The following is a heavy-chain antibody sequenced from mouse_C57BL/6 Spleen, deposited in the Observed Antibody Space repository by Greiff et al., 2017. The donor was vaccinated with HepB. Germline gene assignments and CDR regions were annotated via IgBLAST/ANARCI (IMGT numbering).Heavy chain of an antibody. CDR2: ISSGSSTI. CDR1: GFTFSDYG. Sequence: DVQLVESGGGLVKPGGSLKLSCAASGFTFSDYGMHWVRQAPEKGLEWVAYISSGSSTIYYADTVTGRFTISRHNAKHTPFLQMTSLRAEDTAMYYCARPGFDYWDQSTPLAVSS. V-gene: IGHV5-17*01. CDR3: ARPGFDY. J-gene: IGHJ2*01.